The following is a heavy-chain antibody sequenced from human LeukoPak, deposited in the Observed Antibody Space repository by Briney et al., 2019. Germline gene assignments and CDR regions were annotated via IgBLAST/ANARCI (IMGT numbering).Heavy chain of an antibody. CDR2: ISSSGSTI. V-gene: IGHV3-11*01. J-gene: IGHJ4*02. CDR1: GLTFSNAW. CDR3: ARDLWFGESSIDY. D-gene: IGHD3-10*01. Sequence: GGSLRLSCAASGLTFSNAWMSWVRQAPGKGLEWVSYISSSGSTIYYADSVKGRFTISRDNAKNSLYLQMNSLRAEDTAVYYCARDLWFGESSIDYWGQGTLVTVSS.